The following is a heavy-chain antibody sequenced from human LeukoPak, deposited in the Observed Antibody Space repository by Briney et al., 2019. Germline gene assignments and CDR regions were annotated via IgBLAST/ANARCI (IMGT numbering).Heavy chain of an antibody. CDR2: IKPDGSET. V-gene: IGHV3-7*01. CDR3: ACSRLTFSSSWLW. D-gene: IGHD6-13*01. CDR1: GFNVSNNY. Sequence: GGSLRLSCAASGFNVSNNYMTWVRQAPGEGLEWVANIKPDGSETYYADSVKGGFTISRDNGKNSLHLQMNSLRADDTAVYYCACSRLTFSSSWLWWGQGALVTVSS. J-gene: IGHJ4*02.